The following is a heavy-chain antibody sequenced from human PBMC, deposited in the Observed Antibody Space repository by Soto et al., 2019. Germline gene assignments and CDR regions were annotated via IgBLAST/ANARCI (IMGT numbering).Heavy chain of an antibody. CDR1: GGSISSGPYS. CDR3: ARSAAPTRGPWFEP. CDR2: FHYGENT. D-gene: IGHD1-26*01. V-gene: IGHV4-39*01. Sequence: SETLSLTCTVSGGSISSGPYSWGWIRQPPGEGLEWIATFHYGENTHYTPSLESRVSISVDTSKNQFSLRVTSVTAADTAVYYCARSAAPTRGPWFEPWSQGTLVTVSS. J-gene: IGHJ5*02.